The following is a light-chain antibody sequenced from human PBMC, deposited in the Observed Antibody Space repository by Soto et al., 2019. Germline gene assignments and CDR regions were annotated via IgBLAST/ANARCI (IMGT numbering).Light chain of an antibody. J-gene: IGLJ3*02. CDR3: SSYTSSSTLV. CDR1: SSDVGGYNY. CDR2: EVS. Sequence: QSALTQPASVSGSPGQSITISCTGTSSDVGGYNYVSWYQQHPGKAPKLMIYEVSNRTSGVSNRFSCSKSGNTASLTISGLQAEDEADYYCSSYTSSSTLVFGGGTKLTVL. V-gene: IGLV2-14*01.